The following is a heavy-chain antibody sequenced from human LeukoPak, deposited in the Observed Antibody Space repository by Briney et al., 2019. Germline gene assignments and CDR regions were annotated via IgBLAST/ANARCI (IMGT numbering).Heavy chain of an antibody. CDR1: GFTFSDYY. Sequence: GGSLRLSCAASGFTFSDYYMSWIRQAPGKGLEWVSYISSSGSTIYYADSVKGRFTISRDNAKNSLYLQMNSLRAEDTAVYYCARDRRLYYDSSGFSYGVSEGPDVGYWGQGTLVTVSS. CDR3: ARDRRLYYDSSGFSYGVSEGPDVGY. CDR2: ISSSGSTI. J-gene: IGHJ4*02. D-gene: IGHD3-22*01. V-gene: IGHV3-11*04.